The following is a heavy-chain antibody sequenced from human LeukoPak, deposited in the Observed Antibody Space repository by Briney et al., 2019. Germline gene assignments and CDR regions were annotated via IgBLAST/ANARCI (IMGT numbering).Heavy chain of an antibody. V-gene: IGHV3-30-3*01. J-gene: IGHJ4*02. D-gene: IGHD3-22*01. CDR3: ARPQYYYDSSGYYYDLDY. CDR1: GFTFSSYA. CDR2: ISYDGSNK. Sequence: GGSLRLSCAASGFTFSSYAMHWVRQAPGKGLEWVAVISYDGSNKYYADSVKGRFTISRDNSKNTLYLQMNSLRAEDTAVYYCARPQYYYDSSGYYYDLDYWGQGTLVTVSS.